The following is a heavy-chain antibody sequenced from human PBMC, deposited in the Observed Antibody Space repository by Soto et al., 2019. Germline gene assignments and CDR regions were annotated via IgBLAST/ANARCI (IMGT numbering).Heavy chain of an antibody. CDR1: GFTFSNYW. J-gene: IGHJ4*02. D-gene: IGHD6-19*01. CDR2: IKQDGSEK. Sequence: GGSLRLSCAASGFTFSNYWMSWVRQAPGKGLEWVANIKQDGSEKYYVDSVKGRFTISRDNAKNSLYLQMNSLRAEDTAVYYCASNAYSRIAVAGTLDYWGQGTPVTVSS. CDR3: ASNAYSRIAVAGTLDY. V-gene: IGHV3-7*01.